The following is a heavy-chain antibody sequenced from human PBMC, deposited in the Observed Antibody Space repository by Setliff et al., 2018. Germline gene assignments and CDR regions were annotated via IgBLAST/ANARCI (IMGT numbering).Heavy chain of an antibody. V-gene: IGHV3-7*01. CDR1: GFSLRIFW. J-gene: IGHJ4*02. CDR2: IKQDGSEK. D-gene: IGHD1-1*01. CDR3: VRGLSDRVNWFAFDY. Sequence: PGGSLRLSCAASGFSLRIFWMSWVRQTPGRGLEWVATIKQDGSEKFYADSVRGRFTISRDNAKNSVDLQMSSLRPEDTAIYFCVRGLSDRVNWFAFDYWGQGTLVTVSS.